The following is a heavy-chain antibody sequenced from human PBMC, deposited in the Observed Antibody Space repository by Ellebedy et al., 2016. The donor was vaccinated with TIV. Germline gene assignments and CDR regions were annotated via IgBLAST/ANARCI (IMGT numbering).Heavy chain of an antibody. Sequence: GESLKISXAASGFTFSDHWMSWVRQVPGKGLEWVANIKQDGSQKYYVDSVKDRFTISRDNAKNSLYLQMTSLRTEDTAVYYCASGGCSSTSCYNGKDFDYWGQGTLVTVSS. D-gene: IGHD2-2*02. V-gene: IGHV3-7*01. CDR1: GFTFSDHW. J-gene: IGHJ4*02. CDR3: ASGGCSSTSCYNGKDFDY. CDR2: IKQDGSQK.